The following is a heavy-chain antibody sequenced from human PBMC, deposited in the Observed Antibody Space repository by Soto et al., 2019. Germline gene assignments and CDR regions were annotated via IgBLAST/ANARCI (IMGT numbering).Heavy chain of an antibody. CDR2: IDPSDSYT. CDR3: ASPHPGYSSSWYSVSGAFDI. V-gene: IGHV5-10-1*01. CDR1: GYSFTSYW. Sequence: GESLKISCKGSGYSFTSYWISWVRQMPGKGLEWMGRIDPSDSYTNYSPSFQGHVTISADKSISTAYLQWSSLKASDTAMYYCASPHPGYSSSWYSVSGAFDIWGQGTMVTVSS. D-gene: IGHD6-13*01. J-gene: IGHJ3*02.